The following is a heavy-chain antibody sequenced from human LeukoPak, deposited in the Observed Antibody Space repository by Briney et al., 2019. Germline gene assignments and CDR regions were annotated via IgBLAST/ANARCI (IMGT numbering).Heavy chain of an antibody. CDR3: ARQRSEYGVGSGSYLGRFFPFDY. Sequence: PSETLSLTCAVYGGSFSGYYWGWIRQPPGKGLEWIGSIYYSGSTYYNPSLKSRVTISVDTSKNQFSLKLSSVTAADTAVYYCARQRSEYGVGSGSYLGRFFPFDYWGQGTLVTVSS. CDR1: GGSFSGYY. V-gene: IGHV4-39*01. D-gene: IGHD3-10*01. J-gene: IGHJ4*02. CDR2: IYYSGST.